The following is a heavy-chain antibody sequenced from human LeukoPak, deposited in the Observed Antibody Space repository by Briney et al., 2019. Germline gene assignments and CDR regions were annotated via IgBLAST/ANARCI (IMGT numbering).Heavy chain of an antibody. CDR1: GFTFSSYA. D-gene: IGHD3-22*01. Sequence: GGSLRLSCAASGFTFSSYAMSWVRQAPGKGLEWVSAISGSGGSTYYADSVKGRFTISRDNSKNTLYLQMNSLRAEDTAVYYCARTGNFDYYDSSGYYFDYWGQGTLVTVSS. J-gene: IGHJ4*02. CDR3: ARTGNFDYYDSSGYYFDY. V-gene: IGHV3-23*01. CDR2: ISGSGGST.